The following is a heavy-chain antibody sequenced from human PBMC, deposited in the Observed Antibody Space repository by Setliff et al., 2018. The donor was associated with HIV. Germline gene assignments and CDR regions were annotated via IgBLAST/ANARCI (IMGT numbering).Heavy chain of an antibody. CDR1: GYTFTSYG. CDR2: ISAYNGNT. D-gene: IGHD3-3*01. CDR3: TRDITEGFFLERASEY. J-gene: IGHJ4*02. V-gene: IGHV1-18*01. Sequence: ASVKVSCKASGYTFTSYGISWVRQAPGQGLEWMGWISAYNGNTNYAQQLQGRVTLTTDTSTSTAYMELRSLRSEDTAVYYCTRDITEGFFLERASEYWGQGTLVTVSS.